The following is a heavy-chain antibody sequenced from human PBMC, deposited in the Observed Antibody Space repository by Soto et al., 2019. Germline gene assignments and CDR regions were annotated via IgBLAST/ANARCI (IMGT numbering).Heavy chain of an antibody. CDR1: GYTFTSYG. D-gene: IGHD3-10*01. CDR2: ISAYNGNT. CDR3: ARDYEMGFGELLPNAFDI. J-gene: IGHJ3*02. Sequence: QVQLVQFGAEVKKPGASVKVSCKASGYTFTSYGISWIRQAPGQGLEWMGWISAYNGNTNYAQKLQGRVTMTTDTSTKTAYMELRSLTSDDTAVYYCARDYEMGFGELLPNAFDIWGQGTVVTVSS. V-gene: IGHV1-18*01.